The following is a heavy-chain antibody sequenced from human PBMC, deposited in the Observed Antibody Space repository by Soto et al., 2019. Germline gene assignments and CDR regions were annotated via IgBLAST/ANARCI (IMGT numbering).Heavy chain of an antibody. CDR2: FDPEDGET. D-gene: IGHD3-3*01. V-gene: IGHV1-24*01. CDR3: ATGWPIFGVVILMRV. Sequence: GASVKVSCKVSGYTITDLSMHWVRQEHEKGLEWMGGFDPEDGETIYAQKFQGRVTMTEDTSTDTAYMELSSLRSEDTAVYYCATGWPIFGVVILMRVWGQGTTVTVSS. J-gene: IGHJ6*02. CDR1: GYTITDLS.